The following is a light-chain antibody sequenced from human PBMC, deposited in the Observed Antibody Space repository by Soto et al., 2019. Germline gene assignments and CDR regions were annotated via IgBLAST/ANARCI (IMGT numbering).Light chain of an antibody. Sequence: EIVLTQSPGTLSLSPGERATLSCRASQSISGTFLAWYQHKPGQAPRVLIYGATRRATGIPDRFRGSGSGTDFTLTISRLEPEDFALYYCHQYDSGWTFGQGTKVEMK. J-gene: IGKJ1*01. CDR3: HQYDSGWT. CDR2: GAT. V-gene: IGKV3-20*01. CDR1: QSISGTF.